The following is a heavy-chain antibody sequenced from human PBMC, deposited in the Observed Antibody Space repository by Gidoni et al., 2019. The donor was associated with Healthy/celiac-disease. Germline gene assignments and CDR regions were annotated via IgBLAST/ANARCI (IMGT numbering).Heavy chain of an antibody. CDR2: IYYSGST. D-gene: IGHD2-2*03. J-gene: IGHJ4*02. CDR1: GGSFSSYY. V-gene: IGHV4-59*08. Sequence: QVQLPESGPGLVKPSETLSLTCTVPGGSFSSYYWSWIRQPTGKGLEWIGYIYYSGSTNYNPSLKSRVTISVDTSKNQFSLKLSSVTAADTAVYYCARQAGGYCSSTSCYELDYWGQGTLVTVSS. CDR3: ARQAGGYCSSTSCYELDY.